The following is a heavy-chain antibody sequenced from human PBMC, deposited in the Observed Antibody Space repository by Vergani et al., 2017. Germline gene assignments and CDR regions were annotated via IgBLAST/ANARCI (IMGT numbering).Heavy chain of an antibody. D-gene: IGHD6-13*01. V-gene: IGHV4-38-2*01. Sequence: QVQLQESGPGLVKPSETLSLTCAVSGYSISSGYYWGWIRQPPGKGLEWIGSIFLSGSTYYNPSLKSRVTISVDTSKNQFSLKLSSVTAADTAVYYCAGQQLVGYYFDYWGQGTLVTVSS. J-gene: IGHJ4*02. CDR3: AGQQLVGYYFDY. CDR1: GYSISSGYY. CDR2: IFLSGST.